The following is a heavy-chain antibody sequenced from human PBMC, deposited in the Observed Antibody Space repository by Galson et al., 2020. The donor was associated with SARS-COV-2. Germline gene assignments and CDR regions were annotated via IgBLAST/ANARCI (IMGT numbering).Heavy chain of an antibody. CDR1: GGSISSGDYY. V-gene: IGHV4-30-4*01. D-gene: IGHD3-3*01. J-gene: IGHJ6*02. CDR3: AREKRFLEWLPPDYYYGMDV. CDR2: IYYSGST. Sequence: ETSETLSLTCTVSGGSISSGDYYWSWIRQPPGKGLEWIGYIYYSGSTHYNPSLKSRVTISVDTSKNQFSLKLSSVTAADTAVYYCAREKRFLEWLPPDYYYGMDVWGQGTTVTVSS.